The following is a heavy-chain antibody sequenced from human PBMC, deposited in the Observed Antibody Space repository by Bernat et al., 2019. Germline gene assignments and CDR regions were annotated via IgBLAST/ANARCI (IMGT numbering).Heavy chain of an antibody. CDR2: ISYDGIDK. J-gene: IGHJ4*02. CDR3: ARDKGYSSAYGSLGY. D-gene: IGHD6-19*01. V-gene: IGHV3-30-3*01. CDR1: GFTFSNYA. Sequence: QVQLVESGGGVVQPGRSLRLSCTASGFTFSNYAMHWVRQAPGKGLEWVAVISYDGIDKYYADSVKGRFTISRDNSKNTLFLQMYSLRPEDTAVYYWARDKGYSSAYGSLGYWGQGTLVTVSS.